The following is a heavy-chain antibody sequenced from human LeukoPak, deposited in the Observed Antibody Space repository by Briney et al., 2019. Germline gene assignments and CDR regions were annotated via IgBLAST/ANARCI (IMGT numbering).Heavy chain of an antibody. Sequence: ASVTVSCRASGYTFTGYYMHWVRQAPGQGLEWMGWINPNSGGTNYAQKFQGRVTMTRDTSISTAYMELSRLRSDDTAVYSCARVMILLDRIYYDILTGYPYYFDYWGQGTLVTVSS. CDR2: INPNSGGT. V-gene: IGHV1-2*02. CDR1: GYTFTGYY. J-gene: IGHJ4*02. CDR3: ARVMILLDRIYYDILTGYPYYFDY. D-gene: IGHD3-9*01.